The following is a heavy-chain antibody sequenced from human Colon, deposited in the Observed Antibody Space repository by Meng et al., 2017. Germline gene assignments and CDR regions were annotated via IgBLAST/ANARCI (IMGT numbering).Heavy chain of an antibody. CDR1: GDSVSSNRAL. V-gene: IGHV6-1*01. J-gene: IGHJ4*02. D-gene: IGHD3-10*01. CDR3: TTWYGEY. Sequence: QLHLQQSGPGLVKPSQTLSLTWAISGDSVSSNRALWHWVRQSPSRGLEWLGQTYYRSEWQNHYGVSVKSRITINADTSRNHFSLHLNSVTPEDTAVYYCTTWYGEYWGQGTLVTVSS. CDR2: TYYRSEWQN.